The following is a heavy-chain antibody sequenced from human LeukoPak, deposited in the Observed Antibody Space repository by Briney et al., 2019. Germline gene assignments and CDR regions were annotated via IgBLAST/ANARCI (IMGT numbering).Heavy chain of an antibody. D-gene: IGHD3-22*01. J-gene: IGHJ1*01. V-gene: IGHV1-8*01. Sequence: ASVKVSCKASGYTFISYDINWVRQAAGQGLEWMGWMNPNSGNTGYAQQFQGRVTMTRNTATGTAYMELNSLRSEDTAVYYCATPGVHYDSSGYYPFQHWGQGTLVTVSS. CDR2: MNPNSGNT. CDR3: ATPGVHYDSSGYYPFQH. CDR1: GYTFISYD.